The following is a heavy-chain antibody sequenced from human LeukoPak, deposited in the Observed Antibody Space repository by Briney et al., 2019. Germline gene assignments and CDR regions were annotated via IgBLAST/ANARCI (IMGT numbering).Heavy chain of an antibody. J-gene: IGHJ4*02. CDR1: GYTFTVYY. Sequence: ASVKVCCKSAGYTFTVYYMHWVRQAPGQGLEWMGLINPNSGGTNYAQKFQGGVTMTRDTSISTAYMALSRLRSDDTSVYYCARVPVRVQGVIIPYFDYWGQGTLVTVSP. D-gene: IGHD3-10*01. V-gene: IGHV1-2*02. CDR2: INPNSGGT. CDR3: ARVPVRVQGVIIPYFDY.